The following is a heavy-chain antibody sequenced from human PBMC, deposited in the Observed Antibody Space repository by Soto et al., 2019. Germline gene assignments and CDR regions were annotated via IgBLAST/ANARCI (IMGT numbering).Heavy chain of an antibody. CDR2: IYYSGST. D-gene: IGHD3-3*01. J-gene: IGHJ4*02. V-gene: IGHV4-61*01. Sequence: PSETLSLTCTVSGGSVSSGSYYWSWIRQPPGKGLEWIGDIYYSGSTNYNPSLKSRVTISVDTSKNQFSLKLSAVTAADTSVYYCARSGYYDFWSGYYTDYWGQGTLVTVSS. CDR3: ARSGYYDFWSGYYTDY. CDR1: GGSVSSGSYY.